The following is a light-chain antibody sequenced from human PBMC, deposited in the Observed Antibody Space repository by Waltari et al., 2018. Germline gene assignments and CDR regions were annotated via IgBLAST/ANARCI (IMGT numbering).Light chain of an antibody. CDR2: EVS. V-gene: IGLV2-8*01. Sequence: QSALTQPPSASGSPGQSVTIPCTGTSSDVGGYTYVSWYQQHPGKAPKLMIYEVSKRPSGVPDRFSGSKSGNTASLTVSGLQAEDEADYYCSSYAGSNIVVFGGGTKLTDL. CDR1: SSDVGGYTY. CDR3: SSYAGSNIVV. J-gene: IGLJ2*01.